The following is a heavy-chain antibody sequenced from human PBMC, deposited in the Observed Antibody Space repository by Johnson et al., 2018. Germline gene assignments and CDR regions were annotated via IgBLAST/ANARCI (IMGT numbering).Heavy chain of an antibody. CDR1: GFTFSSYA. Sequence: VQLVQSGEGLVQXGGSXRLXCAASGFTFSSYAMHWVRQAPGQGLEYVSAISSNGGSTYYADSVKGRFTIPRDNSKNTLYLQRNSLRAEETGVYYSAGRVQLWLEVVAFDIWGQGTMVTVSS. J-gene: IGHJ3*02. CDR2: ISSNGGST. V-gene: IGHV3-64*02. D-gene: IGHD5-18*01. CDR3: AGRVQLWLEVVAFDI.